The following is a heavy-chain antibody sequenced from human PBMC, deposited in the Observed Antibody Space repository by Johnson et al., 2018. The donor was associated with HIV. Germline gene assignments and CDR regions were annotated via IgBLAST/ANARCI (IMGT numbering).Heavy chain of an antibody. J-gene: IGHJ3*02. Sequence: VQLVESGGGVVRPGGSLRLSCAASGFTVSSNYMSWVRQAPQKGLEWVSIIYGGGTTYYADSVKGRFTISRDNSKNTLYLQMNSLRAEDTAVYYCAKTKAYCGGDCPLDAVDIWGQGTMVTVSS. V-gene: IGHV3-53*01. CDR1: GFTVSSNY. CDR2: IYGGGTT. CDR3: AKTKAYCGGDCPLDAVDI. D-gene: IGHD2-21*02.